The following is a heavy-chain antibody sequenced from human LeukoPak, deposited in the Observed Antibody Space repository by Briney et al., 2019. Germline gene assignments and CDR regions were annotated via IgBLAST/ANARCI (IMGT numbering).Heavy chain of an antibody. CDR2: IRATVGNT. V-gene: IGHV3-23*01. J-gene: IGHJ3*02. Sequence: GGSLRLSCAASGFTLSSNTMNWVRQAPGKGLEWVSDIRATVGNTNYADSVKGRFTISRDNSKNTLYLQVNSLRAEDTAMYYCARNILFAFDIWGQGTMVTVSS. CDR3: ARNILFAFDI. CDR1: GFTLSSNT.